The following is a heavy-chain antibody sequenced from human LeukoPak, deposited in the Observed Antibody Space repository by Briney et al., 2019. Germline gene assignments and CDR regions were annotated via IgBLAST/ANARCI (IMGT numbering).Heavy chain of an antibody. J-gene: IGHJ5*02. Sequence: ASVKVSCKASGYTFTSYDINWVRQATGQGLEWMGWMNPNSGNTGYAQKFQGRVTMTRNTSISTAYMELSSLRSEDTAVYYCARDVRGYSSGWYRNWFDPWGQGTLVTVSS. CDR2: MNPNSGNT. D-gene: IGHD6-19*01. CDR1: GYTFTSYD. CDR3: ARDVRGYSSGWYRNWFDP. V-gene: IGHV1-8*01.